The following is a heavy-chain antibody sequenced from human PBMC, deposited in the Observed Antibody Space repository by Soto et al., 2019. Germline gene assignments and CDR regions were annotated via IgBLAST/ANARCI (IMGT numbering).Heavy chain of an antibody. CDR1: GFTFSMYW. Sequence: GGSLRLSCAASGFTFSMYWMHWVRQVPGKGPEWVSRINDDGSSTNYADSVKGRFTISRDNAKNTLYLQMNALRAEDTAVYYCTRGHRSTSTGTGAFWGQGTLVTVSS. V-gene: IGHV3-74*01. CDR2: INDDGSST. J-gene: IGHJ4*02. D-gene: IGHD1-1*01. CDR3: TRGHRSTSTGTGAF.